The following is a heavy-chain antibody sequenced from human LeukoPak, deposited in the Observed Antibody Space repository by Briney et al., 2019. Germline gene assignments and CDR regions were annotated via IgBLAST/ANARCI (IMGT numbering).Heavy chain of an antibody. V-gene: IGHV4-59*01. CDR2: IYYSGST. J-gene: IGHJ4*02. CDR3: ARAEEWLRFLFDY. Sequence: SETLSLTCTVSGASISSYYWSWIRQPPGKGVEWIGYIYYSGSTNYNPSLKSRVTISVDTSKNQFSLKLSSVTAADTAVYYCARAEEWLRFLFDYWGQGTLVTVSS. CDR1: GASISSYY. D-gene: IGHD5-12*01.